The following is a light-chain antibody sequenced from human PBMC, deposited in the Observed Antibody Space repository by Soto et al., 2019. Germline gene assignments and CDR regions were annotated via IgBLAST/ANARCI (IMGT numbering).Light chain of an antibody. Sequence: EPVLTQSPGTLSLSPGERATLSCRASQSITNNYLAWYQQKPGQAPRLLIYGASSRVTGIPDRFSGSGSGTDFTLTMSRLEPEDFAVYYCQQYRTSPITFGQGTRLEIK. V-gene: IGKV3-20*01. J-gene: IGKJ5*01. CDR3: QQYRTSPIT. CDR2: GAS. CDR1: QSITNNY.